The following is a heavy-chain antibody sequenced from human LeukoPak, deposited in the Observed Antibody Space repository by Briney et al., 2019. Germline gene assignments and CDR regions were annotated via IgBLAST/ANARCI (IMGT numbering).Heavy chain of an antibody. CDR3: ARDRNWGGVGDYYYYMDV. V-gene: IGHV1-2*02. Sequence: GASVKVSCKASGYTFTGYYMHWVRQAPGQGLEWMGWINPNSGGTNYAQKFQGRVTMTRDTSISTAYMELSRLRSDDTAVYYCARDRNWGGVGDYYYYMDVWGKGTTVTVSS. CDR1: GYTFTGYY. J-gene: IGHJ6*03. CDR2: INPNSGGT. D-gene: IGHD7-27*01.